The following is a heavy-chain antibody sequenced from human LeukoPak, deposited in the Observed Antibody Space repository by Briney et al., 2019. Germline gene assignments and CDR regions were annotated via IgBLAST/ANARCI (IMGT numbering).Heavy chain of an antibody. V-gene: IGHV3-9*01. CDR3: ARGSWIRAPGTEVFYMDV. Sequence: GRSLRLSCAASGFTFDDYAMHWVRQAPGKGLEWVSGISWNSGSIGYADSVKGRFTISRDNAKNSLYLQMNRLRSDDTAVYYCARGSWIRAPGTEVFYMDVWGRGTTVTVSS. CDR1: GFTFDDYA. CDR2: ISWNSGSI. D-gene: IGHD1-26*01. J-gene: IGHJ6*03.